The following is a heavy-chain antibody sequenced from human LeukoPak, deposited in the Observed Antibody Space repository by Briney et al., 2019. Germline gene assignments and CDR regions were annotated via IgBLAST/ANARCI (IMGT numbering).Heavy chain of an antibody. Sequence: GASVKVSCKASGYTFTSYYMHWVRQAPGQGLEWTGIIDPSGVSTTYAQKFQGRVTMTRDMSTSTVYMELSSLRFEDTAVYSCARDKTRGLGYSYSKSGNYFDYWGQGTLVTVSS. D-gene: IGHD5-18*01. CDR1: GYTFTSYY. V-gene: IGHV1-46*01. CDR3: ARDKTRGLGYSYSKSGNYFDY. J-gene: IGHJ4*02. CDR2: IDPSGVST.